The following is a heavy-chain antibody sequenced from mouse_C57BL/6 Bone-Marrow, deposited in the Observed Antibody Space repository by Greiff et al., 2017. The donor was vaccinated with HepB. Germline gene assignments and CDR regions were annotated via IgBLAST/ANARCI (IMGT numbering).Heavy chain of an antibody. CDR1: GYTFTSYW. CDR2: IDPSDSYT. V-gene: IGHV1-50*01. Sequence: VQLQQPGAELVKPGASVKLSCKASGYTFTSYWMQWVKQRPGQGLEWIGEIDPSDSYTNYNQKFKGKATLTVDTSSSTAYMQLSSLTSEDSAVYYCARSRRGYLYAMDYWGQGTSVTVSS. CDR3: ARSRRGYLYAMDY. J-gene: IGHJ4*01.